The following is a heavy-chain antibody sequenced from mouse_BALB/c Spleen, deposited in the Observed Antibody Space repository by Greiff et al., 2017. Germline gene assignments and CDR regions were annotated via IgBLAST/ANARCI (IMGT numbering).Heavy chain of an antibody. Sequence: EVKLVESGGGLVKPGGSLKLSCAASGFTFSSYAMSWVRQSPEKRLEWVAEISSGGSYTNYPDTVTGRFTISIDNAKNNLYLEMSSLRSEDTAMYYCARENYYGSSPDFDYWGQGTTLTVSS. CDR2: ISSGGSYT. V-gene: IGHV5-9-4*01. CDR1: GFTFSSYA. D-gene: IGHD1-1*01. J-gene: IGHJ2*01. CDR3: ARENYYGSSPDFDY.